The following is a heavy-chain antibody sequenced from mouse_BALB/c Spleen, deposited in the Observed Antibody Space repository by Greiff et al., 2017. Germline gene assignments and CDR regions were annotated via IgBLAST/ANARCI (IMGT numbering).Heavy chain of an antibody. CDR1: GYTFTDYW. Sequence: QVQLQQPGAELVMPGASVKMSCKASGYTFTDYWMHWVEQRPGQGLEWIGAIDTSDSYTSYNQKFKCKATLTVDESSSTAYMQLSSLTSEDSAVYYCARGVRDVHYWGQGTTLTVSS. J-gene: IGHJ2*01. D-gene: IGHD2-14*01. CDR3: ARGVRDVHY. V-gene: IGHV1-69*01. CDR2: IDTSDSYT.